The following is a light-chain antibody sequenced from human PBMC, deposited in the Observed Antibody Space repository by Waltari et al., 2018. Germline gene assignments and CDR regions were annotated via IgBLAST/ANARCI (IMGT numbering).Light chain of an antibody. Sequence: EIVFTQSPGTLSLPPGERATLSCRASQSVSSSYLAWYQQKPGQAPRLLIYGASSRATGIPDRFSGSGSGTDFTLTISRLEPEDFAVYYCQQYSSSPYTFGQGTKLEIK. CDR2: GAS. J-gene: IGKJ2*01. V-gene: IGKV3-20*01. CDR3: QQYSSSPYT. CDR1: QSVSSSY.